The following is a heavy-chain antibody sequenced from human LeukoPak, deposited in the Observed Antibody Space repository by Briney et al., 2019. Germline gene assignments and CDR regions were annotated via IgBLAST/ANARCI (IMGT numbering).Heavy chain of an antibody. V-gene: IGHV3-7*01. CDR2: IKPDGSEK. Sequence: PGGSLRLSCAASGFTFSTYWMTWVRQAPGKGLEWVANIKPDGSEKYYVDSVKGRFTISRDNAKNSLYPQMDSLRAEDTAVYYCAIRYSDYWGQGTLVTVSS. CDR3: AIRYSDY. J-gene: IGHJ4*02. CDR1: GFTFSTYW. D-gene: IGHD3-9*01.